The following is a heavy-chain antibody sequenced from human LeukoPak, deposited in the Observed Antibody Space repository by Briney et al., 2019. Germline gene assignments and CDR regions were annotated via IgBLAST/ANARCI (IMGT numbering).Heavy chain of an antibody. Sequence: GGSLRLSCAASGFTYSIYAMSWVRQTPGKGLEWVSAISGGGGSTYYADSVKGRFTISRDNSKNTLYLQMNSLRVEDTAIYYCAKEVTILGWFDPWGQGTLVTVSS. D-gene: IGHD3-9*01. CDR3: AKEVTILGWFDP. J-gene: IGHJ5*02. V-gene: IGHV3-23*01. CDR1: GFTYSIYA. CDR2: ISGGGGST.